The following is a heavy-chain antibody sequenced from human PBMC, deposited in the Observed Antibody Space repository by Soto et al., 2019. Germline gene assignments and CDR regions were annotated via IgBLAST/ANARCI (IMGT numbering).Heavy chain of an antibody. CDR3: AGSFTWRRGGYGYFDR. V-gene: IGHV4-30-4*01. D-gene: IGHD5-18*01. CDR2: LSHTGTP. Sequence: QVQLQVSGPGMVKSSQTLSLTCTVSGGSIYKGDYVWRWIRQAPGKGLEWMGSLSHTGTPYKNSSLKRRLTISGDTSRNQCSQNWTSLTAADTAAYYCAGSFTWRRGGYGYFDRWRQGTKATVSS. CDR1: GGSIYKGDYV. J-gene: IGHJ5*02.